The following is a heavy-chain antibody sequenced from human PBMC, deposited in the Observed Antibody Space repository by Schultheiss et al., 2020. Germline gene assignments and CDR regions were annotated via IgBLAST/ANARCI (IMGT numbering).Heavy chain of an antibody. CDR1: GFTFDDYA. CDR2: ISWNSGSI. J-gene: IGHJ6*02. D-gene: IGHD2-2*01. Sequence: GGSLRLSCAASGFTFDDYAMHWVRQAPGKGLEWVSGISWNSGSIGYADSVKGRFTISRDNAKNSLYLQMNSLRAEDTAVYYCARDDCSSTSCYSAPFYYGMDVWGQGTTVTVSS. CDR3: ARDDCSSTSCYSAPFYYGMDV. V-gene: IGHV3-9*01.